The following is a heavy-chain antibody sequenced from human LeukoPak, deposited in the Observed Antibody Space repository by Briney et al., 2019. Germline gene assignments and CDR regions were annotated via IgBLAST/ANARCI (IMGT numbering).Heavy chain of an antibody. Sequence: GALRPSLAASGFHFSDYYMSWSRPAPGKGGGGGSYINSSGSTIYYRDSVKGRFTISRHNAKNSLYLQMNTLRAEDTAVYYCAGGHYYDSSGYFGYWGQGTLVTVSS. D-gene: IGHD3-22*01. CDR1: GFHFSDYY. CDR2: INSSGSTI. J-gene: IGHJ4*02. CDR3: AGGHYYDSSGYFGY. V-gene: IGHV3-11*01.